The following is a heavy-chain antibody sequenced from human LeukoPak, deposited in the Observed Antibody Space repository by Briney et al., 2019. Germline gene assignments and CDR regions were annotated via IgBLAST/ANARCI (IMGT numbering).Heavy chain of an antibody. J-gene: IGHJ4*02. CDR2: IYSGGST. CDR1: GFTVSSNY. V-gene: IGHV3-53*01. CDR3: ARDRLYSSSSEDY. Sequence: GGSLRLSXAASGFTVSSNYMSWVRQAPGKGLEWVSVIYSGGSTYYADSVQGRFTISRDNSKNTLYLQMNSLRAEDTAVYYCARDRLYSSSSEDYWGQGILVTVSS. D-gene: IGHD6-6*01.